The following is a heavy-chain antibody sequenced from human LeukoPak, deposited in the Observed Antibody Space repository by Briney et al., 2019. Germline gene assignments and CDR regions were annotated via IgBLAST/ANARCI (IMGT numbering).Heavy chain of an antibody. D-gene: IGHD6-6*01. CDR3: ATYPSSSSPKAPGRHFDY. Sequence: SVKVSCKASGGTFSSYAISWVRQAPGQGLEWMGGIIPIFGTANYAQKFQGRVTITADESTSTAYMELSSLRSEDTAVYYCATYPSSSSPKAPGRHFDYWGQGTLVTVSS. V-gene: IGHV1-69*13. CDR2: IIPIFGTA. J-gene: IGHJ4*02. CDR1: GGTFSSYA.